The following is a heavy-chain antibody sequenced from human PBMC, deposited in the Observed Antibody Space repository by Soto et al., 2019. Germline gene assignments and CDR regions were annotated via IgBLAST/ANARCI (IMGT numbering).Heavy chain of an antibody. CDR3: ATSRGGDSSSSNEEPPPIGYYYYYGMDV. D-gene: IGHD6-6*01. CDR1: GGTSSSYA. CDR2: INAGNGNT. J-gene: IGHJ6*02. Sequence: AASVKVSCKASGGTSSSYAISWVRQAPGQRLEWMGWINAGNGNTKYSQKFQGRVTITRDTSASTAYMELSSLRSEDTAVYYCATSRGGDSSSSNEEPPPIGYYYYYGMDVWGQGTTVTVSS. V-gene: IGHV1-3*01.